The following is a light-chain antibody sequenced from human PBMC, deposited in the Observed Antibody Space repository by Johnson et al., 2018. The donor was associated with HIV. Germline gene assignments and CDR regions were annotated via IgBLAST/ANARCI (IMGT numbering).Light chain of an antibody. CDR1: SSNIGNNY. J-gene: IGLJ1*01. CDR3: ATWDRSLTIGGV. Sequence: QSVLTQPPSVSAAPGQKVTISCSGSSSNIGNNYVSWYQQLPRGAPKLLIYENNKRPSGIPDRFSGSKSGTSATLGITGLQTGDEADYYCATWDRSLTIGGVVGTGTKVTVL. CDR2: ENN. V-gene: IGLV1-51*02.